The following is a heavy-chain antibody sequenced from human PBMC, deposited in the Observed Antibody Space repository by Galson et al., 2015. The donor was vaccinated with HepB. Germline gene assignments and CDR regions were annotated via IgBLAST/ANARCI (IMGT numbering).Heavy chain of an antibody. CDR1: GYTFTSYY. CDR2: IDPSGGST. D-gene: IGHD1-26*01. CDR3: ARDDPFGSQTPSDYYYYYGMDV. V-gene: IGHV1-46*01. J-gene: IGHJ6*02. Sequence: QSGAEVKKPGESLKISCKASGYTFTSYYMHWVRQAPGQGLEWMGIIDPSGGSTSYAQKFQGRVTMTRDTSTSTVYMELSSLRSEDTAVYYCARDDPFGSQTPSDYYYYYGMDVWGQGTTVTVSS.